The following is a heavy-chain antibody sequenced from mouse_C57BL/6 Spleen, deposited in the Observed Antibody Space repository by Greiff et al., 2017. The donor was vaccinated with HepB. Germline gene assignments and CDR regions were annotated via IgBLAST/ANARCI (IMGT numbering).Heavy chain of an antibody. CDR2: ISSGGDYI. CDR1: GFTFSSYA. J-gene: IGHJ4*01. CDR3: TREAQAKGYAMDY. V-gene: IGHV5-9-1*02. Sequence: EVKLVESGEGLVKPEGSLKLSCAASGFTFSSYAMSWVRQTPEKRLEWVAYISSGGDYIYYADTVKGRFTISRDNARNTLYLQMSSLKSEDTAMYYCTREAQAKGYAMDYWGQGTSVTVSS. D-gene: IGHD3-2*02.